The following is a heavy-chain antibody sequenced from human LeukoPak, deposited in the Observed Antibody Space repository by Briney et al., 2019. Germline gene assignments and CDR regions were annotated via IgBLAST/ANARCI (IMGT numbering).Heavy chain of an antibody. CDR2: MSGSGGRT. V-gene: IGHV3-23*01. Sequence: GGSLRLSCGASGFTFSSYAMSWVRQAPGKGLEWVLAMSGSGGRTDYADSVKGRFTISRDNSKNTLYLQMNSLRAEDTAVYYCAKHLFVTGPFDYWGQGTLVTVSS. J-gene: IGHJ4*02. CDR1: GFTFSSYA. D-gene: IGHD2-21*02. CDR3: AKHLFVTGPFDY.